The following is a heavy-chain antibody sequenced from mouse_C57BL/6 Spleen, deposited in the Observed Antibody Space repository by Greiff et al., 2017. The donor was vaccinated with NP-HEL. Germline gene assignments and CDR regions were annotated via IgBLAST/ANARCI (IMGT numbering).Heavy chain of an antibody. CDR1: GYSITSGYY. J-gene: IGHJ4*01. Sequence: EVKLMESGPGLVKPSQSLSLTCSVTGYSITSGYYWNWIRQFPGNKLEWMGYISYDGSNNYNPSLKNRISITRDTSKNQFFLKLNSVTTEDTATYYCARDYDYSHAMDYWGQGTSVTVSS. CDR2: ISYDGSN. CDR3: ARDYDYSHAMDY. D-gene: IGHD2-4*01. V-gene: IGHV3-6*01.